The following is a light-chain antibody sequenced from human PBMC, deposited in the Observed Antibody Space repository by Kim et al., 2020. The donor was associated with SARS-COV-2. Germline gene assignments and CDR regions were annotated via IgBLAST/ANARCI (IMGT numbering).Light chain of an antibody. J-gene: IGKJ1*01. CDR2: GAS. CDR1: QSIKNNY. CDR3: HHYNSSPPST. V-gene: IGKV3-20*01. Sequence: EIVLTQSPGTLSLSPGERATLSCRASQSIKNNYVAWYQQKPGQAPMLLIYGASSRASGIPNRFSGSGSGTDFTLTISRLEPEDFAVFYCHHYNSSPPSTFGQGTKVDIK.